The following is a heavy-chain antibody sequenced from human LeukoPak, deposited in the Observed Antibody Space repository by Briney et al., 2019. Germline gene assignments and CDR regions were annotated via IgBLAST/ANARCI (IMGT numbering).Heavy chain of an antibody. D-gene: IGHD3-22*01. J-gene: IGHJ4*02. CDR3: ARSYDSSGYYFDY. V-gene: IGHV4-39*07. CDR2: IYYSGST. CDR1: GGSISSSSYY. Sequence: SETLSLTCTVSGGSISSSSYYWGWIRQPPGKGLEWIGSIYYSGSTYYNPSLKSRVTISVDTSKNQFSLKLSSVTAADTAVYYCARSYDSSGYYFDYWGQGTLVTVSS.